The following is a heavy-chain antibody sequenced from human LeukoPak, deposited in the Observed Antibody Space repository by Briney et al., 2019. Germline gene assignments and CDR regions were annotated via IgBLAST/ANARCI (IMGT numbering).Heavy chain of an antibody. D-gene: IGHD2-2*01. V-gene: IGHV4-39*02. CDR1: RGSISSGDYY. Sequence: SETLSLTCTVSRGSISSGDYYWGWIRQPPGRGLEWIASIHYSETAYYNPSLKSRVTISVDTSKNDFSLKLSSVTAADTAVYYCARGPTYQPIDYWGQGTLVTVSS. CDR3: ARGPTYQPIDY. CDR2: IHYSETA. J-gene: IGHJ4*02.